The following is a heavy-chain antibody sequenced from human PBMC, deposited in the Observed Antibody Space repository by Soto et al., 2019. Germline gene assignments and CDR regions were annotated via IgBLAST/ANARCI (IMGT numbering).Heavy chain of an antibody. Sequence: QVQLVESGGGVVQPGRSLRLSCAASGFTFSSYAMHWVRQAPGKGLEWVAVISYDGSNKYYADSVKGRFTISRDNSKNTLYLQMNSLRAEDTAVYYWARESRSGSYYLDYWGQGTLVTVSS. CDR2: ISYDGSNK. J-gene: IGHJ4*02. CDR3: ARESRSGSYYLDY. V-gene: IGHV3-30-3*01. CDR1: GFTFSSYA. D-gene: IGHD1-26*01.